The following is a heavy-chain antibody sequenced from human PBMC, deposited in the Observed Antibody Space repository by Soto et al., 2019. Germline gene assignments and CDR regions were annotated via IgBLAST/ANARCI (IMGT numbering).Heavy chain of an antibody. V-gene: IGHV1-8*01. D-gene: IGHD3-9*01. CDR3: ARGWYYDILTGLPVDY. CDR1: GYTFTSYD. CDR2: TNPNSGNT. Sequence: GASVKVSCKASGYTFTSYDINWVRQATGQGLEWMGWTNPNSGNTGYAQKFQGRVTMTRNTSISTAYMELSSLRSEDTAVYYCARGWYYDILTGLPVDYWGQGTLVTSPQ. J-gene: IGHJ4*02.